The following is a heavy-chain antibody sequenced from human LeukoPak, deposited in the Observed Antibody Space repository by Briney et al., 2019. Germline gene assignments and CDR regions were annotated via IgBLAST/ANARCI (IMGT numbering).Heavy chain of an antibody. J-gene: IGHJ4*02. CDR2: ISGSGGST. V-gene: IGHV3-23*01. CDR1: GFTFSSYA. Sequence: PGGSLRLSCAASGFTFSSYAMSWVRQAPGKGLEWVSAISGSGGSTYYADSVKGRFTISRDNSKNTLYLQMNSLRAEDTAVYYCAKSANYYGSGSYVSGFEEFDYWGQGTLVTVSS. CDR3: AKSANYYGSGSYVSGFEEFDY. D-gene: IGHD3-10*01.